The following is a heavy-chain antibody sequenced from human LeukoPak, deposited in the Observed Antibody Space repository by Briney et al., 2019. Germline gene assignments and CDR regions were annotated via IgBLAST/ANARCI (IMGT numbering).Heavy chain of an antibody. J-gene: IGHJ5*02. CDR1: GGSFGGYY. CDR3: ARGWFLSWFDP. V-gene: IGHV4-34*01. CDR2: INHSGST. D-gene: IGHD3-3*01. Sequence: SETLSLTCAVYGGSFGGYYWSWIRQPPGKGLEWIGEINHSGSTNYNPSLKSRVTISVDTSKNQFSLKLSSVTAADTAVYYCARGWFLSWFDPWGQGTLVTVSS.